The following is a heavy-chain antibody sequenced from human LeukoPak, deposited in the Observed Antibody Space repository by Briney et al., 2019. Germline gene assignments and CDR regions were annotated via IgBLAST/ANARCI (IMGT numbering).Heavy chain of an antibody. D-gene: IGHD3-3*02. CDR2: MYYSGST. Sequence: SETLSLTCTVSGGSMSRYYWSWIRQPPGKGLEWIGYMYYSGSTKYNPSLKSRVTISVDTTKNQFSLKLSSVTAADTAVYYCARSSTGSYFDYWGQGTLVTVSS. J-gene: IGHJ4*02. CDR3: ARSSTGSYFDY. CDR1: GGSMSRYY. V-gene: IGHV4-59*01.